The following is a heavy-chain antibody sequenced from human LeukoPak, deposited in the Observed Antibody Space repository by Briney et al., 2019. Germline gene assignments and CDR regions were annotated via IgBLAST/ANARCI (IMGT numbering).Heavy chain of an antibody. J-gene: IGHJ4*02. V-gene: IGHV1-2*06. D-gene: IGHD5-18*01. CDR2: INPNSGGP. Sequence: ASVKVSCKTSGYSFTGYYIHWVRQAPGQGLEWMGRINPNSGGPNYGQKFQGTVTMTRDTSISTAYPELSNLRSDDTAAYYCVRGYSYGFYFDYWGQGSLVTVSS. CDR3: VRGYSYGFYFDY. CDR1: GYSFTGYY.